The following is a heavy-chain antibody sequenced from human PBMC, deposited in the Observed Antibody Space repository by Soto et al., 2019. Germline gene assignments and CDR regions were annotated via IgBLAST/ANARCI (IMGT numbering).Heavy chain of an antibody. V-gene: IGHV4-39*01. CDR1: GGSISSSSYY. CDR3: ARHSRYCSSTRCYAVYYYGMDV. J-gene: IGHJ6*02. Sequence: SETLSLTCTVSGGSISSSSYYWGWIRQPPGKGLEWIGSIYYSGSTYHNPSLKSRVTISVDTSKNQFSLKMSSVTAADTAVYYCARHSRYCSSTRCYAVYYYGMDVWGRGTTVTVSS. D-gene: IGHD2-2*01. CDR2: IYYSGST.